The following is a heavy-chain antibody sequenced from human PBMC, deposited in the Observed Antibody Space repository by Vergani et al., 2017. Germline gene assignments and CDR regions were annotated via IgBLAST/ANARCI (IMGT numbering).Heavy chain of an antibody. CDR1: GFTFSSYA. CDR3: ARDLDTGSMVEVGYFDY. V-gene: IGHV3-30-3*01. J-gene: IGHJ4*02. CDR2: ISYDGSNK. Sequence: QVQLVESGGGVVQPGRSLRLSCAASGFTFSSYAMHWVRQAPGKGLEWVAVISYDGSNKYYADSVKGRFTISRDNSKNTLYLQMNSLRAEDTAVYYCARDLDTGSMVEVGYFDYWGQGTLVTVSS. D-gene: IGHD4/OR15-4a*01.